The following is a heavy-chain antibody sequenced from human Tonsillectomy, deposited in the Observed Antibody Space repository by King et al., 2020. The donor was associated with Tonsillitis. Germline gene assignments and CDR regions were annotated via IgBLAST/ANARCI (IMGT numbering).Heavy chain of an antibody. CDR1: GYTFTSYD. J-gene: IGHJ4*02. D-gene: IGHD1-7*01. Sequence: QLVQSGAEVKKPGASVKVYCKASGYTFTSYDINWVRQATGQGLEWMGWMDPNSGNTVYAQNFQGRVTMTRNTSISTAYMELGSLGSEDTAVYFCARGLELLDYWGQGTLVTVSS. CDR3: ARGLELLDY. V-gene: IGHV1-8*01. CDR2: MDPNSGNT.